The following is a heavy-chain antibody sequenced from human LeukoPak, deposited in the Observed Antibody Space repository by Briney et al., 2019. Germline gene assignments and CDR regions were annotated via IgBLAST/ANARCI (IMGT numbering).Heavy chain of an antibody. CDR1: GFTVSSNY. V-gene: IGHV3-53*01. CDR3: ARGSYFDY. J-gene: IGHJ4*02. CDR2: IYSSDT. Sequence: GGSLRLSCAASGFTVSSNYMSWVRQAPGKGLEWVSVIYSSDTYYADSVKGRFTISRDNSKNTLYLQMNSLRVEDTAVYYCARGSYFDYWGQVTLVTVSS.